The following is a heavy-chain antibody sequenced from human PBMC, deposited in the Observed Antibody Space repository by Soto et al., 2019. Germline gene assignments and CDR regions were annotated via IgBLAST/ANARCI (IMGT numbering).Heavy chain of an antibody. CDR3: AKGWRSAMAQNDFDY. V-gene: IGHV3-30*18. CDR2: ISYDGSNI. D-gene: IGHD5-18*01. Sequence: GGSLRLSCAASGFIFSSYGMHWVRQAPGKGLEWVAVISYDGSNIYYADSVKGRFTISRDSSKNTLYLQMNSLRAEDTAMYYCAKGWRSAMAQNDFDYWGQGTLVTVSS. CDR1: GFIFSSYG. J-gene: IGHJ4*02.